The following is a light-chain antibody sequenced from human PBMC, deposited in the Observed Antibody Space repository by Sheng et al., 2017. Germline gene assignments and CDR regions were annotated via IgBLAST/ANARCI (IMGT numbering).Light chain of an antibody. CDR1: QSIRNY. V-gene: IGKV1-39*01. J-gene: IGKJ2*03. CDR3: QQSHSSPYS. CDR2: AAS. Sequence: GDSVTITCRASQSIRNYVNWYQQTSGKAPQLLIYAASTLQRGVPARFSGSGSGTDFTLTISSLQPEDFATYYCQQSHSSPYSFGQGTRLDIK.